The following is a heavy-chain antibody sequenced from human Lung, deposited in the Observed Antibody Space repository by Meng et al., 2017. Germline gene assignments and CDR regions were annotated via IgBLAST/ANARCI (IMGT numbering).Heavy chain of an antibody. V-gene: IGHV4-34*01. D-gene: IGHD4-11*01. Sequence: QGQPQQWGAGLLKPSETPSLTCVASGGSFSDYYWSWIRQPPGKGLEWIGEINHSGSTNYNPSLESRATISVDTSQNNLSLKLSSVTAADSAVYYCARGPTTMAHDFDYWGQGTLVTVSS. CDR1: GGSFSDYY. CDR2: INHSGST. J-gene: IGHJ4*02. CDR3: ARGPTTMAHDFDY.